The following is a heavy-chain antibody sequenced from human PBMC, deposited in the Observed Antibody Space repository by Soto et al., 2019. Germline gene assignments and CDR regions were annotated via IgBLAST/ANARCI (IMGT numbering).Heavy chain of an antibody. J-gene: IGHJ5*02. CDR3: ARQASYWHGGGGWFDP. V-gene: IGHV3-13*01. CDR2: IGTQHDT. CDR1: GLTFSAFD. Sequence: DVQLVESGGGLVQPGGSLRLSCAASGLTFSAFDMHWVRQTTGKGLEWVAAIGTQHDTYYPDSVKGRFTISRENAKNSFKLQMNRLRAGDTAVYFCARQASYWHGGGGWFDPWGQGTLVTVSS. D-gene: IGHD2-8*02.